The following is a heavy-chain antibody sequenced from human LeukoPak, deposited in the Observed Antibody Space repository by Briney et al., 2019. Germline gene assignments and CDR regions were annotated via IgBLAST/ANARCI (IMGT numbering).Heavy chain of an antibody. D-gene: IGHD3-10*01. V-gene: IGHV4-59*08. Sequence: SETPSLTCTVSGGSISSYYWTWIRQPPGKGLEWIGYVYDSGSTNYNPSLQSRVTISVDTSKSQFSLKLTSVTAADTAVYYCARRGGRGSSYWFDPWGQGTLVTVSS. CDR3: ARRGGRGSSYWFDP. CDR2: VYDSGST. CDR1: GGSISSYY. J-gene: IGHJ5*02.